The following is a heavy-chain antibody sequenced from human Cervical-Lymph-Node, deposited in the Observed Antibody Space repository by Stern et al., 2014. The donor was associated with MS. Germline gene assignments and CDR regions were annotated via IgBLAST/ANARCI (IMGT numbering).Heavy chain of an antibody. CDR2: ISWNSGSI. J-gene: IGHJ4*02. CDR1: GFTFADYA. V-gene: IGHV3-9*01. CDR3: AKGDYYDSSGYHDY. D-gene: IGHD3-22*01. Sequence: VQLVESGGGLEQPGGSVRVSCAASGFTFADYAMHWVRQAPGKGLEWVSGISWNSGSIGYADSVKGRFTISRDNAKNSLYLQMNSLRAEDTALYYCAKGDYYDSSGYHDYWGQGTLVTVSS.